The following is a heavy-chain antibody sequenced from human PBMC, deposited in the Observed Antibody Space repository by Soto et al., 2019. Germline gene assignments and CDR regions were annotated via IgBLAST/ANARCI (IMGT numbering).Heavy chain of an antibody. V-gene: IGHV3-11*01. J-gene: IGHJ5*02. CDR1: GFTFSDYY. CDR2: ISSSGSTI. Sequence: QVQLVESGGGLVKPGGSLRLSCAASGFTFSDYYMSWIRQAPGKGLEWVSYISSSGSTIYYADSVKGRFTISRDNAKNSLYLQMNSLRADDTAVYYCAGDRHYYDSSGYYSGGEGWFDPWGQGTLVTVSS. CDR3: AGDRHYYDSSGYYSGGEGWFDP. D-gene: IGHD3-22*01.